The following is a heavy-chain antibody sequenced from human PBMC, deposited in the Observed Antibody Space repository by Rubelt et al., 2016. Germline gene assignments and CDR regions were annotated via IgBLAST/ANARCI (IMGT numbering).Heavy chain of an antibody. CDR1: GFSFSMYW. CDR2: INTDGSAT. V-gene: IGHV3-74*01. Sequence: GSLRLSCAASGFSFSMYWMHWVRQVPGKGLVWVSSINTDGSATRYADSVKGRFTISRDNAKNILYLQMNSLRAEDTAIYFCVRAPYGSGSYSWFDPWGQGTPVTVSS. CDR3: VRAPYGSGSYSWFDP. J-gene: IGHJ5*02. D-gene: IGHD3-10*01.